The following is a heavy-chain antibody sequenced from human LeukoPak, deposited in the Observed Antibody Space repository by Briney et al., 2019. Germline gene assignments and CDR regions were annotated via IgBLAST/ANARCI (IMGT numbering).Heavy chain of an antibody. J-gene: IGHJ5*02. D-gene: IGHD3-10*01. CDR3: ARDRGITMVRGVIITGVP. CDR1: GFTFSSYG. Sequence: GRSLRLSCAASGFTFSSYGMHWVRQAPGKGLEWVAVIWYDGSNKYYADSVKGRFTISRDNSKNTLYLQMNSLRAEDTAVYYCARDRGITMVRGVIITGVPRGQGTLVTVSS. V-gene: IGHV3-33*01. CDR2: IWYDGSNK.